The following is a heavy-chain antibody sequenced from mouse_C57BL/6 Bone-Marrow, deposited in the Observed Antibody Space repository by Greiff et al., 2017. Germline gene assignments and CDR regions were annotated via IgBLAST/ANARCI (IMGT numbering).Heavy chain of an antibody. Sequence: EVKLMESGGGLVKPGGSLKLSCAASGFTFSSYAMSWVRQTPEKRLEWVATISDGGSYTYYPDNVKGRFTISRDNAKNNLYLQMSHLESEDTAMYYWARGDDYDDGPYYAMDYWGQETSVTVSS. J-gene: IGHJ4*01. D-gene: IGHD2-4*01. CDR2: ISDGGSYT. V-gene: IGHV5-4*03. CDR1: GFTFSSYA. CDR3: ARGDDYDDGPYYAMDY.